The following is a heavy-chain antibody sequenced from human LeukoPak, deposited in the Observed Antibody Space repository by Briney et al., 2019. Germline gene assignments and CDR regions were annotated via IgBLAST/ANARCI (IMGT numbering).Heavy chain of an antibody. V-gene: IGHV3-7*01. D-gene: IGHD3-16*02. CDR3: ARGVIIRGGLDP. CDR1: GFIFRNYW. Sequence: PGGSLRLSCAASGFIFRNYWMSWVRQAPGKGLEWVANIKEDGSEKYYVESVKGRFTISRDNAKNSLYLQMSSLRAEDTAVYYCARGVIIRGGLDPWGQGTLVTVSS. J-gene: IGHJ5*02. CDR2: IKEDGSEK.